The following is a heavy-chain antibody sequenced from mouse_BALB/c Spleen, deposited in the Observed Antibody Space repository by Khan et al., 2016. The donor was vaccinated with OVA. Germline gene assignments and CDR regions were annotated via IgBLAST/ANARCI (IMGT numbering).Heavy chain of an antibody. D-gene: IGHD4-1*01. CDR1: GFTFSSYS. V-gene: IGHV5-6*01. Sequence: EVELVESGGDLVKPGGSLKLSCAASGFTFSSYSMSWVRQTPDKRLEWVASISSDADYTYYPASVKGRFTISRDNAKNTLYLQMSSLKSEDTAMYYCASHLTGSFDYWGQGTLVTVSA. CDR3: ASHLTGSFDY. J-gene: IGHJ3*01. CDR2: ISSDADYT.